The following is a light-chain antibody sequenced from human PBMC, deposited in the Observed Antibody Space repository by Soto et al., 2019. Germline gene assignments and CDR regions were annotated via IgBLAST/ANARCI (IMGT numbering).Light chain of an antibody. CDR2: HAS. V-gene: IGKV1-5*01. CDR3: QQYNSYS. Sequence: IQLTQSPSTLPASVGDRVTLTCRASQSISNWLAWYQQKPGTAPKLLIYHASILETAVPSRFSGNGSGTEFTLTIXXXXXXXXXTYYCQQYNSYSFGQGSRV. CDR1: QSISNW. J-gene: IGKJ1*01.